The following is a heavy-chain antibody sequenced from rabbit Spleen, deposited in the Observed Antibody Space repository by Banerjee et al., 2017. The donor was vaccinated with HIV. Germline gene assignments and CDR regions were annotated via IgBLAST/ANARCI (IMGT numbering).Heavy chain of an antibody. CDR2: IYGGSGST. CDR3: ARTGVGFYWPGFGL. V-gene: IGHV1S40*01. D-gene: IGHD1-1*01. J-gene: IGHJ4*01. CDR1: GFDLSTYYY. Sequence: QSLEESGGDLVTPGASLTLTCTASGFDLSTYYYMCWVRQAPGKGLEWIGCIYGGSGSTYYASWAKGRFTISKTSSTTVTLQMTSLTVADTATYFCARTGVGFYWPGFGLWGPGTLVTVS.